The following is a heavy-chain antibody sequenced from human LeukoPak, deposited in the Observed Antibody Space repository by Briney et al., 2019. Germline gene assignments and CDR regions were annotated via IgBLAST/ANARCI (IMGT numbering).Heavy chain of an antibody. Sequence: GASVKVSCKASGGTFSSYAISWVRQAPGQGLEWMGWINPNSGGTNYAQKFQGRVTMTRDTSISTAYMELSRLRSDDTAVYYCARAGGGTRTGAFDIWGQGTMVTVSS. CDR1: GGTFSSYA. CDR3: ARAGGGTRTGAFDI. V-gene: IGHV1-2*02. CDR2: INPNSGGT. J-gene: IGHJ3*02. D-gene: IGHD1-26*01.